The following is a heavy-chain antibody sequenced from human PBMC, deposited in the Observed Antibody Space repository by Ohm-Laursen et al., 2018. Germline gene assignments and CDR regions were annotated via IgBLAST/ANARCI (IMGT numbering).Heavy chain of an antibody. J-gene: IGHJ3*02. D-gene: IGHD5-24*01. V-gene: IGHV1-69*13. CDR2: IIPIFGTA. CDR1: GGTFSSYA. CDR3: ARGNNRRDGYNFKAFDI. Sequence: SVKVFCKASGGTFSSYAISWVRQAPGQGLEWMGGIIPIFGTANYAQKFQGRVTITADESTSTDYMELSSLRSEDTAVYYCARGNNRRDGYNFKAFDIWGQGTMVTVSS.